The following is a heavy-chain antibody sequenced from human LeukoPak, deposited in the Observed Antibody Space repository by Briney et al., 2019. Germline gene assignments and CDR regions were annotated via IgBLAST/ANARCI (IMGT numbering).Heavy chain of an antibody. D-gene: IGHD3-10*01. J-gene: IGHJ4*02. Sequence: GGSLRLSCAASGFTFSSYWMHWVRQAPEKGLVWVSRINSDGSSTSYADSVKGRFTISRDNAKNTLYLQMSSLRAEDTAVYYCARDSYGHLDYWGRGTLVTVSS. CDR2: INSDGSST. CDR3: ARDSYGHLDY. V-gene: IGHV3-74*01. CDR1: GFTFSSYW.